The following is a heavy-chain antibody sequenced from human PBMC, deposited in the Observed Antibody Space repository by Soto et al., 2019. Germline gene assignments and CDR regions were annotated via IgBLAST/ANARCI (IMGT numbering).Heavy chain of an antibody. V-gene: IGHV1-69*01. J-gene: IGHJ5*02. CDR1: GGTFSSYA. D-gene: IGHD3-22*01. CDR2: IIPIFGTA. CDR3: ARVYYEDDSRGSPSARPGP. Sequence: QVQLVQSGAEVKKPGSSVKVSCKASGGTFSSYAISWVRQAPGQGLEWMGGIIPIFGTANYAQKFQDRVTITADESTSTDYMELSSMRSEDTAVYYCARVYYEDDSRGSPSARPGPWGQGTLVTVSS.